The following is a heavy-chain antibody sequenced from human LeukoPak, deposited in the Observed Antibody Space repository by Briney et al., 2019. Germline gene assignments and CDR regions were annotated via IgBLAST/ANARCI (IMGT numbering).Heavy chain of an antibody. D-gene: IGHD3-10*01. V-gene: IGHV3-30-3*01. CDR3: ARLKITMVRGANDY. Sequence: GGSLRLSCAASGFTFSSYAMHWVRQAPGKGLEWVAVISYDGSNKYYADSVKGRFTISRDNSKNTLYLQMNSLRAEDTAVYYCARLKITMVRGANDYWGQGTLVTVSS. CDR2: ISYDGSNK. J-gene: IGHJ4*02. CDR1: GFTFSSYA.